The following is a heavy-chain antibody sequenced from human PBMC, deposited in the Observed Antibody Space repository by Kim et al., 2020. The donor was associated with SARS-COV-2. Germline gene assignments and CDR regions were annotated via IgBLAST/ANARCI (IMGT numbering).Heavy chain of an antibody. D-gene: IGHD5-12*01. V-gene: IGHV4-61*01. Sequence: SETLSLTCTVSGGSVSSGSYYWSWIRQPPGKGLEWIGYIYYSGSTNYNPSLKSRVTISVDTSKNQFSLKLSSVTAADTAVYYCAREEEMATNPWGQGTLVTVSS. CDR2: IYYSGST. CDR3: AREEEMATNP. CDR1: GGSVSSGSYY. J-gene: IGHJ5*02.